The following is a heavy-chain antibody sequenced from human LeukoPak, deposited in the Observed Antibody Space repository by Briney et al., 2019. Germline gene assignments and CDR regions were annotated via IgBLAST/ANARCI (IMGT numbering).Heavy chain of an antibody. V-gene: IGHV3-23*01. CDR3: AKDIGSYYDY. Sequence: GGSLRLSCAASGFTFSTFAMIWVRQPPGKGLEWVSSIFPSGGEIHYADSVRGRFTISRDNSKNTLYLEMNSLRAEDTAVYYCAKDIGSYYDYWGQGTLVTVSS. CDR2: IFPSGGEI. CDR1: GFTFSTFA. D-gene: IGHD3-10*01. J-gene: IGHJ4*02.